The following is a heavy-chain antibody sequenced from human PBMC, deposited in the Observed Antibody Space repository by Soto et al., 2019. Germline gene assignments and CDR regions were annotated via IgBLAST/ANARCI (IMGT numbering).Heavy chain of an antibody. CDR2: IIPIFGTA. CDR3: ARWDTYYDFWSGYSDYYYYGMDV. D-gene: IGHD3-3*01. CDR1: GGTFSSYA. J-gene: IGHJ6*02. Sequence: SVKVSCKACGGTFSSYAISWVRQAPGQGLEWVGGIIPIFGTANYAQKFQGRVTITADKSTSTAYMELSSLRSEDTAVYYCARWDTYYDFWSGYSDYYYYGMDVWGQGTTVTVSS. V-gene: IGHV1-69*06.